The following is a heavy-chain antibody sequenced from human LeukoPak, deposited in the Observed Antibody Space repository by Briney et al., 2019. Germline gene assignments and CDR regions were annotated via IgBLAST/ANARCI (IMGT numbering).Heavy chain of an antibody. CDR2: IYSGGGT. J-gene: IGHJ4*02. D-gene: IGHD3-10*01. CDR3: ASSYEYGSGSYYD. Sequence: GGSLRLSCAASGFTVSSNYMSWVRQAPGKGLEWVSVIYSGGGTNYADSVKGRFTISRDKSENTLYLQMNSLRAEDTAVYYCASSYEYGSGSYYDWGQGTLVTVSS. V-gene: IGHV3-66*01. CDR1: GFTVSSNY.